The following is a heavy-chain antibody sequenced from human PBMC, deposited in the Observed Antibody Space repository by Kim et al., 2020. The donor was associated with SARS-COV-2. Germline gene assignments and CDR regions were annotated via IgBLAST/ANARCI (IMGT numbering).Heavy chain of an antibody. V-gene: IGHV3-23*01. D-gene: IGHD6-19*01. J-gene: IGHJ4*02. CDR2: IGGNGAST. CDR3: AKSLTTGWYYFDF. CDR1: GLTFSRYA. Sequence: GGSLRLSCVASGLTFSRYAMSWVRLAPGKGPEWVSSIGGNGASTFYADSVKGRFTVSRDNSKNTLFLQMHSLRAEDTAVYYCAKSLTTGWYYFDFWGQGT.